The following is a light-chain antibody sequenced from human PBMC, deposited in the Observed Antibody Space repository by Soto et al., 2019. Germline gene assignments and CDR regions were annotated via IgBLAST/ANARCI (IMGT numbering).Light chain of an antibody. CDR2: VNT. Sequence: QSVLTQPPSVSAAAGQKVTISCSGGSSNIGRNSVSWYQQLPGTPPKLLISVNTNRPSGVPDRFSGSKSGASASLVIAGLQADDEGTYFCQSYDSSLSAWVFGGGTKLTVL. CDR1: SSNIGRNS. CDR3: QSYDSSLSAWV. J-gene: IGLJ3*02. V-gene: IGLV1-40*01.